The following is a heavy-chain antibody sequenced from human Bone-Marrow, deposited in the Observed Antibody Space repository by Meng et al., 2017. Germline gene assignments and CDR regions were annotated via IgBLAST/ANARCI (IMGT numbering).Heavy chain of an antibody. J-gene: IGHJ1*01. CDR1: GGTFSSYA. D-gene: IGHD6-19*01. Sequence: SVKVSCKASGGTFSSYAISWVRQAPGQGLEWTGGIIPILGTANYAQKFQGRVTITADESTSTDYMELSSLSSEATAVYYCASHQEWARYSSGWAAEYFQHWGQGTLVTVSS. CDR3: ASHQEWARYSSGWAAEYFQH. V-gene: IGHV1-69*13. CDR2: IIPILGTA.